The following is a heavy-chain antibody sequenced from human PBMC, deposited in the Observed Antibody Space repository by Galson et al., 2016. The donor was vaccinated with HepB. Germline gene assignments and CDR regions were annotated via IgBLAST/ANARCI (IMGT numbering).Heavy chain of an antibody. D-gene: IGHD6-19*01. CDR3: ARDRGSTGWYTLGLFDY. CDR1: GYTFSSYG. V-gene: IGHV1-18*01. J-gene: IGHJ4*02. CDR2: ISAYNGNT. Sequence: SVKVSCKASGYTFSSYGVSWVRQAPGQGLEWMGWISAYNGNTNYAQNLPGRVTLTTDTSTSTAYMELRSLRSDDTAVYYCARDRGSTGWYTLGLFDYWGQGTLVTVSS.